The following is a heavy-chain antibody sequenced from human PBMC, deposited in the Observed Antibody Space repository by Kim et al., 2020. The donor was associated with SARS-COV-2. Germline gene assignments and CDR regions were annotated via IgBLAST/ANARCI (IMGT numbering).Heavy chain of an antibody. CDR3: ARHTGYCSSTSCPPRYYYYGMDV. V-gene: IGHV5-10-1*01. CDR1: GYSFTSYW. D-gene: IGHD2-2*01. CDR2: IDPSDSST. J-gene: IGHJ6*02. Sequence: GESLKISCKGSGYSFTSYWISWVRQMPGKGLEWMGRIDPSDSSTNYSPSFQGHVTISADKSISTAYLQWSSLKASDTAMYYCARHTGYCSSTSCPPRYYYYGMDVWGQGTTVTVSS.